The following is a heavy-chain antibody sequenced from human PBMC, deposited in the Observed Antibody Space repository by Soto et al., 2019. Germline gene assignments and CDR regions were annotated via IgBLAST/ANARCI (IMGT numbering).Heavy chain of an antibody. Sequence: EVQLVESGGGLVKPGGSLRLSCAASGFTFSSYSMNWVRQAPGKGLEWVSSISSSSSYIYYADSVKGRFTISRDNAKNSLYLQMNSLRAEDTAVYYCAREGIAVAANYYYYGMDVWGQGTTVTVSS. D-gene: IGHD6-19*01. CDR1: GFTFSSYS. V-gene: IGHV3-21*01. J-gene: IGHJ6*02. CDR3: AREGIAVAANYYYYGMDV. CDR2: ISSSSSYI.